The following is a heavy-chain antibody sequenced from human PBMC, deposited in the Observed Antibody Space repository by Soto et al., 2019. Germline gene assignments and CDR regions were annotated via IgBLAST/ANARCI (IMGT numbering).Heavy chain of an antibody. D-gene: IGHD6-13*01. J-gene: IGHJ4*02. Sequence: GGSLILSCAASGFPFSSYGMHWVRQAPGKGLEWVAVIWYDGSNKYYADSVKGRFTISRDNSKNTLYLQMNSLRAEDTAVYYWAREYSIPISPLDYWGQGTLVTVPS. CDR3: AREYSIPISPLDY. CDR1: GFPFSSYG. CDR2: IWYDGSNK. V-gene: IGHV3-33*01.